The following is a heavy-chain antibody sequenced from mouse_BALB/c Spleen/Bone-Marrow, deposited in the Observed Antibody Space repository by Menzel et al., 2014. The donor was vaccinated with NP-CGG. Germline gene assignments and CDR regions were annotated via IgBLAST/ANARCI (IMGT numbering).Heavy chain of an antibody. CDR1: GYAFTNYL. CDR3: ARCLTGTSAMDY. Sequence: QVQLKESGAELVRPETSVKVSCKASGYAFTNYLIEWVKQRPGQGLEWIGAINPGSGGTNYNEKFKAKATLTADKSSSTAYMQLSSLTSDDSAVYFCARCLTGTSAMDYWGQGTSVTVSS. V-gene: IGHV1-54*01. D-gene: IGHD4-1*01. CDR2: INPGSGGT. J-gene: IGHJ4*01.